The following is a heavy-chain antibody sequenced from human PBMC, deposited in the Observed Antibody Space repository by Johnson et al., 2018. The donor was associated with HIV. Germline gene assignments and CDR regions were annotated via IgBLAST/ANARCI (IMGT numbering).Heavy chain of an antibody. Sequence: QVQLVESGGGVVQPGRSLRLSCAASGFTFSSYAMHWVRQAPGKGLEWVAIISYDGSNKYYADSVKGRFTISRDKSENTLYLQMNSLRDDDTAVYYCAKDVGNYWPDSFDILGQGTMVTVSS. J-gene: IGHJ3*02. V-gene: IGHV3-30*18. D-gene: IGHD3-22*01. CDR1: GFTFSSYA. CDR3: AKDVGNYWPDSFDI. CDR2: ISYDGSNK.